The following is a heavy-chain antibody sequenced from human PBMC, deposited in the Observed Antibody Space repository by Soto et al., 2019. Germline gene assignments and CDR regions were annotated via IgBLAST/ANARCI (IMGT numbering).Heavy chain of an antibody. CDR3: GGLLPPNTLWD. V-gene: IGHV5-51*01. J-gene: IGHJ4*02. D-gene: IGHD1-26*01. CDR2: IYPGDSDT. Sequence: GESLKISCKGSGYSFTSYWIGWVRQMPGKGLEWMGIIYPGDSDTRYSPSFQGQVTISADKSINTAYLQWSSLKASDTAIYYGGGLLPPNTLWDGGRETLVTV. CDR1: GYSFTSYW.